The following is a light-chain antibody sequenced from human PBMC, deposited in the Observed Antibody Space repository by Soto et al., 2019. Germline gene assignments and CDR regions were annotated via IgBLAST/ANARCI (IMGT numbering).Light chain of an antibody. CDR2: SNN. V-gene: IGLV1-44*01. CDR3: AAWDDSLNVVV. J-gene: IGLJ2*01. CDR1: NSNIGSNP. Sequence: QSVLTQPPSASGTPGQRVTISCSGSNSNIGSNPVNWYQQLPGTAPKLLIYSNNQRPSGVPDRFSDSKSGTSASLAISGLQSEDEADYYCAAWDDSLNVVVFGGGTQLTVL.